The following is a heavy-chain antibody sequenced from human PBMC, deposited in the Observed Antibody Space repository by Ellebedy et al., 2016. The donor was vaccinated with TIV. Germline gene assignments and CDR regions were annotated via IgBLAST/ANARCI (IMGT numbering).Heavy chain of an antibody. J-gene: IGHJ4*02. CDR2: ISYNGDTT. CDR3: VKCGLVRYYYY. CDR1: GFTFNVYS. D-gene: IGHD6-19*01. Sequence: GESLKISCSASGFTFNVYSMHWVRQAPGKGLEQVSAISYNGDTTFYADSVKGRFTISRDNSKNTLYLQMSSLRTEDSAVYYCVKCGLVRYYYYWGQGTLVTVSS. V-gene: IGHV3-64D*09.